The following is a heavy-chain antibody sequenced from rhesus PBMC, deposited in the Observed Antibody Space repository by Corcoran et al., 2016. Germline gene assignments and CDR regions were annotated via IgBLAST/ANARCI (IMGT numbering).Heavy chain of an antibody. Sequence: QVQLRESGPGLVKPSEPLSPHCAVLVFPLRSYSWAWIRHAPGKGLEWIGDSDGNGYGDQYNPSLKSRFIISKDASKNQFSLRMTSLTVADTAIYYCATGGFSTYRDNWGQGVLVTVSS. D-gene: IGHD2-15*01. CDR3: ATGGFSTYRDN. CDR1: VFPLRSYS. V-gene: IGHV4-80*01. J-gene: IGHJ4*01. CDR2: SDGNGYGD.